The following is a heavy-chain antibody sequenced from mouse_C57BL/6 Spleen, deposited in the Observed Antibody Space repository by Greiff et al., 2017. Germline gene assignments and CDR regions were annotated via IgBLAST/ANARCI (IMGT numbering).Heavy chain of an antibody. Sequence: VQLQQPVAELVRPGASVKLSCTASGFNITNTYMHWVKQRPEQGLEWIGRIDPANGNTKYTPKFQGKATITADTSSNTAYLQLSSLTSEDTAIYYCARGSYDGYWGAYWGQGTLVTVSA. CDR2: IDPANGNT. J-gene: IGHJ3*01. D-gene: IGHD2-3*01. V-gene: IGHV14-3*01. CDR1: GFNITNTY. CDR3: ARGSYDGYWGAY.